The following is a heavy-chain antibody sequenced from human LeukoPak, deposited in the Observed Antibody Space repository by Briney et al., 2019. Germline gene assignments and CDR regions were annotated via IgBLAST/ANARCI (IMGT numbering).Heavy chain of an antibody. Sequence: ASVKVSCKASGYTFTSYYMHWVRQAPGQGLEWMGIINPSGGTTIYAQKFQGRVTMTRDTSTSTVYMELSSLRSEDTAVYYCARERLSGSYLEAVDYWGQGTLVTVSS. D-gene: IGHD1-26*01. V-gene: IGHV1-46*01. CDR3: ARERLSGSYLEAVDY. J-gene: IGHJ4*02. CDR2: INPSGGTT. CDR1: GYTFTSYY.